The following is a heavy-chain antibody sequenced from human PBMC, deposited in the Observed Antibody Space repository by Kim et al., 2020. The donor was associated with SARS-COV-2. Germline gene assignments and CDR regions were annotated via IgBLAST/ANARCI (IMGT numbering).Heavy chain of an antibody. D-gene: IGHD3-10*01. Sequence: SVKVSCKASGGTFSSYAISWVRQAPGQGLEWMGGIIPIFGTANYAQKFQGRVTITADESTSTAYMELSSLRSEDTAVYYCARYYGSGSYSYYYYGMDVWGQGTTVTVSS. CDR1: GGTFSSYA. J-gene: IGHJ6*02. V-gene: IGHV1-69*13. CDR3: ARYYGSGSYSYYYYGMDV. CDR2: IIPIFGTA.